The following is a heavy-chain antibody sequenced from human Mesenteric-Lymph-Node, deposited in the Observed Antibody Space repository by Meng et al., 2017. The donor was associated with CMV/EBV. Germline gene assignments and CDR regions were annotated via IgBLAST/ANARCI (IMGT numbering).Heavy chain of an antibody. CDR1: GYRFIDPF. V-gene: IGHV1-2*02. J-gene: IGHJ6*02. CDR3: ARAKPGRYGLDV. CDR2: INPNNGDT. D-gene: IGHD1-14*01. Sequence: ASVKVSCKTSGYRFIDPFLHWVRQAPGQGLEWMGWINPNNGDTKYAQKFQDRITLTRDTSISTAYMDLSRLRSDDTAVYYCARAKPGRYGLDVWGHGTTVTVSS.